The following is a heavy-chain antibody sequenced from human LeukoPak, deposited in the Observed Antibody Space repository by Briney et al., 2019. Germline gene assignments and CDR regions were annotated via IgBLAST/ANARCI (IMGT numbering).Heavy chain of an antibody. CDR1: GYTFTAYY. J-gene: IGHJ4*02. V-gene: IGHV1-2*02. CDR3: ASVYNSGWNFHY. D-gene: IGHD6-19*01. Sequence: ASVKVSCKASGYTFTAYYLHLVRQAPGQGLEWMGWINPNTGGTNYAQKFQGRVTMTRDTSISTAYIELSRLKSDDTAVYYCASVYNSGWNFHYWGQGALVTVSS. CDR2: INPNTGGT.